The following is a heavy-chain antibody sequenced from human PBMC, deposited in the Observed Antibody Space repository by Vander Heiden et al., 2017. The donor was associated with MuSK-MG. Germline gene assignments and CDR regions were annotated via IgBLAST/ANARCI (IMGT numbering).Heavy chain of an antibody. Sequence: EVQLVESGGGLVQPGGSLRLSCAASGFTFSSSWMHWVRQAPGKGLVWVSRINSDGSTTTYADSVKGRFTISRDNAKNTLYLQMNSLRAEDTAVYYCVRSSVAGTSFDYWGQGTLVTVSS. D-gene: IGHD6-19*01. CDR2: INSDGSTT. J-gene: IGHJ4*02. CDR1: GFTFSSSW. CDR3: VRSSVAGTSFDY. V-gene: IGHV3-74*01.